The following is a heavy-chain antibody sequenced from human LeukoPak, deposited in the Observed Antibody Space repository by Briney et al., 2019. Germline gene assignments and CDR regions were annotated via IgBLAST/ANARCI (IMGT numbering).Heavy chain of an antibody. CDR3: ARDGYSGSYHYYFDY. J-gene: IGHJ4*02. CDR2: IYYSGST. V-gene: IGHV4-39*07. Sequence: SETLSLTCTVSGGSISSSSYYWGWIRRPPGKGLEWIGSIYYSGSTNYNPSLKSRVTISVDTSKNQFSLKLSSVTAADTAVYYCARDGYSGSYHYYFDYWGQGTLVTVSS. D-gene: IGHD1-26*01. CDR1: GGSISSSSYY.